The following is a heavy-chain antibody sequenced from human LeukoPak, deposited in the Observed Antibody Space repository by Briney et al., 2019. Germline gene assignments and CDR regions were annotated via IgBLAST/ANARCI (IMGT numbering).Heavy chain of an antibody. D-gene: IGHD3-10*01. J-gene: IGHJ6*03. CDR1: GGSFSGYY. Sequence: SETLSLTCAVYGGSFSGYYWSWLRQPPGKGLEWIGEINHSGSTNYNPSLKSRVTISVDTSKNQFSLKLSSVTAADTAVYYCARGLSGSYYLTYYYYMDVWGKGTTVTVSS. V-gene: IGHV4-34*01. CDR2: INHSGST. CDR3: ARGLSGSYYLTYYYYMDV.